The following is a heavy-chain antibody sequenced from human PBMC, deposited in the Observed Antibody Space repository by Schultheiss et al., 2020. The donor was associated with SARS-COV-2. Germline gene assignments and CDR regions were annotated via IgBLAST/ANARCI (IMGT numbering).Heavy chain of an antibody. J-gene: IGHJ4*02. D-gene: IGHD2-21*02. V-gene: IGHV4-34*01. CDR2: INHSGST. Sequence: SETLSLTCAVYGGSFSGYYWSWIRQPPGKGLEWIGEINHSGSTNYNPSLKSRVTISVDTSKKQFSLKLSSVTAADTAVYYCARGLGDSDYWGQGTLVTVSS. CDR1: GGSFSGYY. CDR3: ARGLGDSDY.